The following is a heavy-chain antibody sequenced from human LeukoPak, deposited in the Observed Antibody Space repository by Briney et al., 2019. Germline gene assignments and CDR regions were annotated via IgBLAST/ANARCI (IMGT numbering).Heavy chain of an antibody. V-gene: IGHV1-46*01. Sequence: ASVKVSCKASGYTFTSYYIHWVRQAPGQGLEWMGIINPSGGSTSYAQKFQGRVTMTRDTSTSTVYMELSSLRSEDTAVYYCARDGPDYGGKGARVPFDYWGQGTLVTVSS. J-gene: IGHJ4*02. CDR3: ARDGPDYGGKGARVPFDY. D-gene: IGHD4-23*01. CDR2: INPSGGST. CDR1: GYTFTSYY.